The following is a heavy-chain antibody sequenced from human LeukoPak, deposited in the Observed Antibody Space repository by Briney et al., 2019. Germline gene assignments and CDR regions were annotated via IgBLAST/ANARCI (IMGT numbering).Heavy chain of an antibody. CDR2: ISSSSSYI. CDR1: GFTFSSYS. V-gene: IGHV3-21*01. D-gene: IGHD6-13*01. Sequence: PGGSLRLSCAASGFTFSSYSMNWVRQAPGKGLEWVSSISSSSSYIYYADSVKGRFTISRDNAKNSLYLQMNSLRAEDTAAYYCARDFGYSSSWQDFDYWGQGTLVTVSS. J-gene: IGHJ4*02. CDR3: ARDFGYSSSWQDFDY.